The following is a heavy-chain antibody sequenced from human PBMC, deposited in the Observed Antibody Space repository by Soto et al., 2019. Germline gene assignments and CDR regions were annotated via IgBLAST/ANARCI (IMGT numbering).Heavy chain of an antibody. J-gene: IGHJ5*02. D-gene: IGHD6-6*01. Sequence: GASVKVSCKASGFSFTGYYIHWLRQAPGQGLERMGWINAHSGGTEYAQKFQGRVTLTRDTSIATAYLTLTSLTSDDTALYYCAKDLTRQLAYWLDPWGQGTQGTVSA. CDR2: INAHSGGT. V-gene: IGHV1-2*02. CDR3: AKDLTRQLAYWLDP. CDR1: GFSFTGYY.